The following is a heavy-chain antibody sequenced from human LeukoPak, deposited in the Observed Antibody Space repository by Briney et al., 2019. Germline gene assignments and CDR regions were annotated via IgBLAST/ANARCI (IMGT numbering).Heavy chain of an antibody. CDR2: MNPNSGNT. V-gene: IGHV1-8*01. CDR1: GYTFTSYD. CDR3: ARGKSTTLPFDY. J-gene: IGHJ4*02. D-gene: IGHD4-17*01. Sequence: ASVKVSCKASGYTFTSYDINWVRQATGQGLEWMGWMNPNSGNTGYAQKFQGRVTMTRNTSISTAYMELSSLRSEDTAVYYCARGKSTTLPFDYWGQGTLVTVSS.